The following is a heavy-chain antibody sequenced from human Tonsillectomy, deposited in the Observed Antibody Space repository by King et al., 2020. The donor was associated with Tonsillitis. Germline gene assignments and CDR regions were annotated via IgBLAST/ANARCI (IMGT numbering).Heavy chain of an antibody. CDR1: GGSINNSNW. CDR2: IFHSGST. Sequence: VQLQESGPGLVKPSGTLSLTCAVSGGSINNSNWWSWVRQPPGKGLEWIGEIFHSGSTNYNPSLKSRVTISVDKSKNQFSLKLTSVTAADTAVYYCARDKYYYDIHAFDIWGQGTMVTVSS. D-gene: IGHD3-22*01. J-gene: IGHJ3*02. V-gene: IGHV4-4*02. CDR3: ARDKYYYDIHAFDI.